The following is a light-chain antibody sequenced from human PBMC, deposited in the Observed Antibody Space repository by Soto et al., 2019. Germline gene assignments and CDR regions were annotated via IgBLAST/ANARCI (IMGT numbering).Light chain of an antibody. CDR3: QQYNSYSLWT. Sequence: DIQMTQSPSTLSASVGDRVTITCRASQSISSWLAWYQQKPGKAPKLLIYKASSLESGVPSRFSGSGSGTEFTLTISSLQPDDFAPYYCQQYNSYSLWTFGQGTKVEI. V-gene: IGKV1-5*03. J-gene: IGKJ1*01. CDR2: KAS. CDR1: QSISSW.